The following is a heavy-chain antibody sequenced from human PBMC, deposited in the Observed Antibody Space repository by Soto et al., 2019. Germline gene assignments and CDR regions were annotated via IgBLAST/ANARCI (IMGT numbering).Heavy chain of an antibody. Sequence: ESGGGLVQPGGSLRLSCAASGFTFSSYAMSWVRQAPGKGLEWVSAISGSGGSTYYADSVKGRFTISRDNSKNTLYLQMNSLRAEDTAVYYCAKDRITMVRGVIIRCFDYWGQGTLVTVSS. CDR3: AKDRITMVRGVIIRCFDY. CDR2: ISGSGGST. V-gene: IGHV3-23*01. CDR1: GFTFSSYA. J-gene: IGHJ4*02. D-gene: IGHD3-10*01.